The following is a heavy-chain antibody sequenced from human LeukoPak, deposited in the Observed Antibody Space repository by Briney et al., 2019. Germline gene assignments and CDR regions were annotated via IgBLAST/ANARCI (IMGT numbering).Heavy chain of an antibody. CDR1: GYTFTSYG. V-gene: IGHV1-18*01. CDR3: ARDVITMIVVVTSGPLEY. CDR2: ISAYNGNT. D-gene: IGHD3-22*01. J-gene: IGHJ4*02. Sequence: PEASVKVSCKASGYTFTSYGISWVRQAPGQGLEWMGWISAYNGNTNYAQKLQGRVTMTTDTSTSTAYMELRSLRSDDTAVYYCARDVITMIVVVTSGPLEYWGQGTLVTVSS.